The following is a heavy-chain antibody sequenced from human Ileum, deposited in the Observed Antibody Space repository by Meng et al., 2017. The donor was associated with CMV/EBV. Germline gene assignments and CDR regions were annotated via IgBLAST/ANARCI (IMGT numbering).Heavy chain of an antibody. D-gene: IGHD2-8*01. CDR1: GFNFGGYS. CDR2: ISTASRYI. J-gene: IGHJ4*02. Sequence: EVQVVGFGGGLVKPGESLRLSCAASGFNFGGYSMNWVRQAPGKGLEWVSSISTASRYIYYADSVKGRFTISRDDAKNSLYLQMNSLRAEDTAVYHCVRDYDCSNGLCYDYWGQGTLVTVSS. CDR3: VRDYDCSNGLCYDY. V-gene: IGHV3-21*01.